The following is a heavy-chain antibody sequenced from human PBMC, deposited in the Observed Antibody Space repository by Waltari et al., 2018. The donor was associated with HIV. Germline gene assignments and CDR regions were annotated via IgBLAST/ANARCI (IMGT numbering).Heavy chain of an antibody. CDR3: ARGPGYYFDS. CDR1: GGSLSSSVYY. CDR2: IYYSENT. V-gene: IGHV4-39*02. J-gene: IGHJ4*02. D-gene: IGHD3-10*01. Sequence: QLQLQESGPGLVKPSETLSLTCTVSGGSLSSSVYYWVWIRQPPGKGLEWIGNIYYSENTYYSPSLKSRVTISVDTSKNHFSLRVTSVTAADTAVYYCARGPGYYFDSWGQGTLVTVSS.